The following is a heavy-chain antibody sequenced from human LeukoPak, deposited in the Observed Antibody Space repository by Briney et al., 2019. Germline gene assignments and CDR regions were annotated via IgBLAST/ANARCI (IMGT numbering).Heavy chain of an antibody. CDR2: ISDSGGST. CDR1: GFTFSSYA. Sequence: GGSLRLSCAVSGFTFSSYAMSWVRQAPGKGVEWVSVISDSGGSTYYADSVKGRFTISRDNSKNTLYLQMNSLRAEDTALYFCARQMIVVVYGFDIWGQGTMVTVSS. CDR3: ARQMIVVVYGFDI. D-gene: IGHD2-21*01. J-gene: IGHJ3*02. V-gene: IGHV3-23*01.